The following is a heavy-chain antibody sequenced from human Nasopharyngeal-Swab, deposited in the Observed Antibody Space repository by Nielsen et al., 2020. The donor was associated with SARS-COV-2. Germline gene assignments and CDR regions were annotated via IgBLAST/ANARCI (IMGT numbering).Heavy chain of an antibody. J-gene: IGHJ4*02. CDR3: AIIAAAGTHY. Sequence: GESLKISCAASGFTFSSYWMHWVRQAPGKGLVWVSRINSDGSSTSSADSVKGRFTISRDNAKNTLYLQMNSLRAEDTAVYHCAIIAAAGTHYWGQGTLVTVSS. CDR1: GFTFSSYW. V-gene: IGHV3-74*01. D-gene: IGHD6-13*01. CDR2: INSDGSST.